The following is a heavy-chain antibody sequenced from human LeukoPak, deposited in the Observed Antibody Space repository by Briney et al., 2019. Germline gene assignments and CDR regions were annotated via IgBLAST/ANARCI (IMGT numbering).Heavy chain of an antibody. Sequence: GGSLRLSRAASGFTFCSYAMSWVRPAPGKGLGWVSGIIGSGGSTYYADSVTGRFPISRDNSKNTLYLQMNSLRAEDTAVYYCAKDDTYCSGGSCPGWYFEYWGQGTLVTVSS. D-gene: IGHD2-15*01. CDR3: AKDDTYCSGGSCPGWYFEY. CDR2: IIGSGGST. CDR1: GFTFCSYA. V-gene: IGHV3-23*01. J-gene: IGHJ4*02.